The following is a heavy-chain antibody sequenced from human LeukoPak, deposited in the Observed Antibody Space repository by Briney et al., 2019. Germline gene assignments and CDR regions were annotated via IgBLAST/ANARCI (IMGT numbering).Heavy chain of an antibody. D-gene: IGHD6-13*01. J-gene: IGHJ6*03. V-gene: IGHV1-2*02. CDR1: GYTFTGYY. CDR3: ARDPIAAAGTADYYYYYMDV. Sequence: ASVKVSCKASGYTFTGYYMHWVRQAPGQGLEWMGWINPNSGGTNYAQKFQGRVTMTRDTSISTAYMELSRLRSDDTAVYYCARDPIAAAGTADYYYYYMDVWGKGTTVTVSS. CDR2: INPNSGGT.